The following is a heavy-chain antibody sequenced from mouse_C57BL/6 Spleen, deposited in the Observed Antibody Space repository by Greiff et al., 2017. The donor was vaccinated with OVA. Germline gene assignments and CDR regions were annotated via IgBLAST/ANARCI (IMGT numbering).Heavy chain of an antibody. V-gene: IGHV5-9*01. Sequence: EVQVVESGGGLVKPGGSLKLSCAASGFTFSSYTMSWVRQTPEKRLEWVATISGGGGNTYYPDSVKGRFTISRDNAKNTLYLQMSSLRSEDTALYYCAREEGYYGSSYPFAYWGQGTLVTVSA. J-gene: IGHJ3*01. CDR1: GFTFSSYT. CDR2: ISGGGGNT. D-gene: IGHD1-1*01. CDR3: AREEGYYGSSYPFAY.